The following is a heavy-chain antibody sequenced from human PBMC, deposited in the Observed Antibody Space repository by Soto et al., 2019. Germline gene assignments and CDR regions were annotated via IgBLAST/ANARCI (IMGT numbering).Heavy chain of an antibody. D-gene: IGHD6-19*01. V-gene: IGHV3-23*01. J-gene: IGHJ4*02. CDR1: GITFTNYA. CDR2: ISGNVGSTT. CDR3: AKHRGFVAGPFDS. Sequence: EVQLLESGGGLAQPGGSLRLSCAVSGITFTNYAMGWVRQAPGKGLEWVSGISGNVGSTTHYADSVKGRFTISSDNSKNILFVQMNSLRAEDSAVYYCAKHRGFVAGPFDSWGQGTLVIVSS.